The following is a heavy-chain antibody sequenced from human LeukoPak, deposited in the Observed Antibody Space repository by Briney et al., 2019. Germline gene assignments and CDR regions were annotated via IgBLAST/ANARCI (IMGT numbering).Heavy chain of an antibody. CDR2: ISSSGAAT. D-gene: IGHD3-9*01. CDR1: GFTFSGYA. V-gene: IGHV3-23*01. J-gene: IGHJ4*02. Sequence: PGGSLRLSCAASGFTFSGYAMSWVRQAPGKGLEWVSAISSSGAATHYADSVKGRFTIFRDHSKSTLYLQMKSLRVEDTAVYYCVKDPLRGYDILTGNYWNFDYWGQGTLVTVSS. CDR3: VKDPLRGYDILTGNYWNFDY.